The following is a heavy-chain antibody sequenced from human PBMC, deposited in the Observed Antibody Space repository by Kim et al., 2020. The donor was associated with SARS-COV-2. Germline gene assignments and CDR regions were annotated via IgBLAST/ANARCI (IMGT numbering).Heavy chain of an antibody. CDR3: ARGGDVGYYGSGSQLDY. J-gene: IGHJ4*02. V-gene: IGHV4-31*02. Sequence: LKSRVTISVDTSKNQFSLKLSSVTAADTAVYYCARGGDVGYYGSGSQLDYWGQGTLVTVSS. D-gene: IGHD3-10*01.